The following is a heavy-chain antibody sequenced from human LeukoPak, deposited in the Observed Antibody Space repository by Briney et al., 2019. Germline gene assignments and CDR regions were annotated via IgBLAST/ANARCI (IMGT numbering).Heavy chain of an antibody. V-gene: IGHV3-23*01. CDR3: VRSALDAFDI. CDR2: IGGSAGST. D-gene: IGHD6-6*01. Sequence: GSLRLSCAASGFTFSRHAMSWVRQAPGKGLEWVSTIGGSAGSTNYADSVKGRFTISRDNSKNTLYLQMNSLRAEDTAVYYCVRSALDAFDIWGQGTMVTVSS. CDR1: GFTFSRHA. J-gene: IGHJ3*02.